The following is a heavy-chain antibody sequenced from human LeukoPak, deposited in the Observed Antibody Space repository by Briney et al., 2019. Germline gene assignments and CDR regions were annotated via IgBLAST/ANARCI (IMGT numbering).Heavy chain of an antibody. J-gene: IGHJ3*02. CDR1: GYTFTGYY. Sequence: ASVKVSCKAPGYTFTGYYMHWVRQAPGQGLEWMGWINPNSGGTNYAQKFQGRVTMTRDTSISTAYMELSRLRSDDTAVYYCARSAGLVYDAFDIWGQGTMVTVSS. D-gene: IGHD3-22*01. CDR2: INPNSGGT. CDR3: ARSAGLVYDAFDI. V-gene: IGHV1-2*02.